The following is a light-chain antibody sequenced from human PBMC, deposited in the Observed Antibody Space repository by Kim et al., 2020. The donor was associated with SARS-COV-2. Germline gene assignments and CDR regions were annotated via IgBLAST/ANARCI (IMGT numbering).Light chain of an antibody. Sequence: TISCSGSSANIGNNYVSWDQQHPGTAPKLLIYDNNSLPSGIPDRFSDSKSGTSATLGITGLQTGDEADYYCGTWDSSLSAGREVFGGGTKLTVL. J-gene: IGLJ2*01. V-gene: IGLV1-51*01. CDR2: DNN. CDR1: SANIGNNY. CDR3: GTWDSSLSAGREV.